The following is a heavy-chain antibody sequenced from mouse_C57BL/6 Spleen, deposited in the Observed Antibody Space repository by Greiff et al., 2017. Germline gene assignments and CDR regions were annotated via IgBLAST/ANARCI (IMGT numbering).Heavy chain of an antibody. CDR1: GYTFTRYW. J-gene: IGHJ3*01. V-gene: IGHV1-72*01. CDR2: IDPNSGGT. Sequence: QVQLQQPGAELVKPGASVKLSCKASGYTFTRYWMQWVKQRPGRGLEWIGRIDPNSGGTKDNEKLKSKATLTVDKPSITSYMQLSSLTSEYSSVYYCASSDGVSCFAYWGQGTLVTVSA. D-gene: IGHD6-2*01. CDR3: ASSDGVSCFAY.